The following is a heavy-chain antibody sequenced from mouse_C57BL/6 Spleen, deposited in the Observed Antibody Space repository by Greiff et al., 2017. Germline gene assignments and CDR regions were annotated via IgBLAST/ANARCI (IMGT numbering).Heavy chain of an antibody. CDR2: IYPGDGDT. CDR1: GYAFRSYW. J-gene: IGHJ1*03. Sequence: VQLQESGAELVKPGASVKISCKASGYAFRSYWMNWVKQRPGKGLEWIGQIYPGDGDTNYNGKFKGKATLTADKSSSTAYMQLSSLTSEDSAVYFCARRGYYSNYEGYFDVWGTGTTVTVSS. D-gene: IGHD2-5*01. CDR3: ARRGYYSNYEGYFDV. V-gene: IGHV1-80*01.